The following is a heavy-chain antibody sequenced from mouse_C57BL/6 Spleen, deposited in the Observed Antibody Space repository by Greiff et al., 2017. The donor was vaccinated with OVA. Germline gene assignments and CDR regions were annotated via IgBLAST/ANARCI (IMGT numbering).Heavy chain of an antibody. D-gene: IGHD1-3*01. Sequence: EVQLQESGEGLVKPGGSLKLSCAASGFTFSSYAMSWVRQTPEKRLEWVAYISSGGDYIYYADTVKGRFTISRDNARNTLYLQMSSMKSEDTAMYYCTRDNEGDYAMDYWGQGTSVTVSS. V-gene: IGHV5-9-1*02. CDR1: GFTFSSYA. J-gene: IGHJ4*01. CDR2: ISSGGDYI. CDR3: TRDNEGDYAMDY.